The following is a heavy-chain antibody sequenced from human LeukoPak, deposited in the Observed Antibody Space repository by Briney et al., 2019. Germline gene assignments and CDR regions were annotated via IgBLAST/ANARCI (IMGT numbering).Heavy chain of an antibody. CDR2: ISSSSSTI. J-gene: IGHJ4*02. D-gene: IGHD6-13*01. CDR3: ARPAAAGFDY. CDR1: GFTFSDYN. Sequence: GGSLRLSCAASGFTFSDYNMNWVRQAPGKGLEWVSHISSSSSTIYYADSVKGRFTISRDNAKNSLYLQMNSLRDEDTAVYYCARPAAAGFDYWGQGTLVTVSS. V-gene: IGHV3-48*02.